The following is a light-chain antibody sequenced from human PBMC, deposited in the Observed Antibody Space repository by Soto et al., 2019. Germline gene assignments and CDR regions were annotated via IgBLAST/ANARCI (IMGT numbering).Light chain of an antibody. CDR2: GAS. CDR3: QQYGSSPQT. J-gene: IGKJ1*01. V-gene: IGKV3-20*01. Sequence: EIVLTQSTGTLSLSPGERATLSCRASQSFSSSSLAWYQQKPGQSPRLLIYGASSRATGIPDRFSGSGSGADFTLTISRLEPEDFAVFYCQQYGSSPQTLGQGTKVDI. CDR1: QSFSSSS.